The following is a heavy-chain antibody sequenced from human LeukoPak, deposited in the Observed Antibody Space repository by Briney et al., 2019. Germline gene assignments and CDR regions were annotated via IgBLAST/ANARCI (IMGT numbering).Heavy chain of an antibody. CDR1: GGSFSGYY. Sequence: SETLSLTCAVYGGSFSGYYWSWIRQPPGKGLEWIGYIYHSGSTYYNPSLKSRVTISVDRSKNQFSLKLSSVTAADTAVYYCARAEDSSWYSSGWFDPWGRGTLVTVSS. D-gene: IGHD6-13*01. CDR2: IYHSGST. V-gene: IGHV4-30-2*01. J-gene: IGHJ5*02. CDR3: ARAEDSSWYSSGWFDP.